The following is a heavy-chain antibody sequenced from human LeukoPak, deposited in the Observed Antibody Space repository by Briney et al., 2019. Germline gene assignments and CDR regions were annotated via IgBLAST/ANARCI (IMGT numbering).Heavy chain of an antibody. V-gene: IGHV4-34*01. CDR2: INHSGST. D-gene: IGHD2-21*02. J-gene: IGHJ4*02. Sequence: SSETLSLTCAVYGGSFSGYYWSWIRQPPGKGLEWIGEINHSGSTNYNPSLKSRVTISVDTSKNQFSLKLSSVTAADTAVYYCARHGDGYSFVYWGQGTLVTVSS. CDR1: GGSFSGYY. CDR3: ARHGDGYSFVY.